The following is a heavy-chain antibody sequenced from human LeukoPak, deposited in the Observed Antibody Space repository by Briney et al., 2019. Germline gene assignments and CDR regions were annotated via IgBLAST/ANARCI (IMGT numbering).Heavy chain of an antibody. Sequence: GSVNVSCKASGYTFTGYYIHWVRQAPGQGLEWMGWSNPNSGGTNYAQKFQGRVTMTRDTSISTAYMELSRLRSDDTAVYYCARGGIVVVVAATIEFSRQKYNWFDPWGQGTLVTVSS. D-gene: IGHD2-15*01. CDR3: ARGGIVVVVAATIEFSRQKYNWFDP. J-gene: IGHJ5*02. CDR2: SNPNSGGT. CDR1: GYTFTGYY. V-gene: IGHV1-2*02.